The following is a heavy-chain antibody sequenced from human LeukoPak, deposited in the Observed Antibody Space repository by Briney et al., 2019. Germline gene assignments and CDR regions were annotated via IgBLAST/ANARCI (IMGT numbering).Heavy chain of an antibody. J-gene: IGHJ4*02. V-gene: IGHV3-23*01. CDR1: GFAFSSYA. D-gene: IGHD1-26*01. CDR2: ISGSGGST. Sequence: GGSLRLSCAASGFAFSSYAMSWVRQAPGKGLEWVSAISGSGGSTYYADSVKGRFAISRDNSKNTLYLQMNSLRAEDTAVYYCAKEVEGEWELLSYWGQGTLVTVSS. CDR3: AKEVEGEWELLSY.